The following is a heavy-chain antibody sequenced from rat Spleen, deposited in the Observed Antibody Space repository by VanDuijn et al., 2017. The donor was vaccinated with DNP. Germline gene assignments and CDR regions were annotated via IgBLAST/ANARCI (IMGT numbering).Heavy chain of an antibody. Sequence: EMQLQESGPGLVKPSQSLSLTCSVTDYSITSDYWGWIRQFPGNKMEYIGHISYSGSTNYNPSLKSQLSITRDTSKNHFFLHLNSVTTEDTATYYCARWTRYFDYWGQGVMVTVSS. J-gene: IGHJ2*01. D-gene: IGHD1-7*01. CDR2: ISYSGST. CDR3: ARWTRYFDY. CDR1: DYSITSDY. V-gene: IGHV3-1*01.